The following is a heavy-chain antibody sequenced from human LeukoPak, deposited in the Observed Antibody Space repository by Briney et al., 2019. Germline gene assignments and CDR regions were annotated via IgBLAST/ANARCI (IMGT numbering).Heavy chain of an antibody. Sequence: GGSLRLSCAASGFTFSSYSMNWVRQAPGKGLEWASSISSSSSYIYYADSVKGRFTISRDNAKNSLYLQMNSLRAEDTAVYYCARDLREEWFDYWGQGTLVTVSS. CDR1: GFTFSSYS. J-gene: IGHJ4*02. V-gene: IGHV3-21*01. CDR2: ISSSSSYI. CDR3: ARDLREEWFDY. D-gene: IGHD3-3*01.